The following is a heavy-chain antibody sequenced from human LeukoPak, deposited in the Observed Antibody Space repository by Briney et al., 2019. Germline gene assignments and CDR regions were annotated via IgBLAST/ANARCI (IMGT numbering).Heavy chain of an antibody. Sequence: GGSLRLSCTASGFTFTSYWMQWVRQAPGEGLVWVSCINNDGSSTNYADSVKGRFTISRDNAKNSLYLQINSLRAEDTAVYYCARDGGKHRSGGFGELSYYYYGMDVWGQGTTVTVSS. J-gene: IGHJ6*02. D-gene: IGHD3-10*01. CDR3: ARDGGKHRSGGFGELSYYYYGMDV. CDR1: GFTFTSYW. V-gene: IGHV3-74*01. CDR2: INNDGSST.